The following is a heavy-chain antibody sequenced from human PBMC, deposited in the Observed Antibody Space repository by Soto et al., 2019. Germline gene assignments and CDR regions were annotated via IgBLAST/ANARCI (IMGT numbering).Heavy chain of an antibody. J-gene: IGHJ5*02. D-gene: IGHD2-2*01. Sequence: GGSLRLSCAASGFTFSSYAMNWVRQAPGKGLECVSGISDSGGRTYYADSVKGRFTISRDNSKNTLYLQMNSLRAEDTAVYYCAKDSASDIVVVPRWLDPWGQGTLVTVSS. CDR1: GFTFSSYA. CDR3: AKDSASDIVVVPRWLDP. CDR2: ISDSGGRT. V-gene: IGHV3-23*01.